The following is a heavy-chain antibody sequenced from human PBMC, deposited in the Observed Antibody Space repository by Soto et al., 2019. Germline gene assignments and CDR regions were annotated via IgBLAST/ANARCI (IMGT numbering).Heavy chain of an antibody. J-gene: IGHJ4*02. CDR1: GYTFTSYA. D-gene: IGHD2-15*01. V-gene: IGHV1-3*01. Sequence: QVQLVQSGAEVKKPVSSVKVSCKASGYTFTSYAMHWVRQAPGQRLEWMGWINAGNGNTKYSQKFQGRVTITRDTSASTAYMELSSLRSEDTAMYYCARDLGGWPDYWGQGTLVTVSS. CDR3: ARDLGGWPDY. CDR2: INAGNGNT.